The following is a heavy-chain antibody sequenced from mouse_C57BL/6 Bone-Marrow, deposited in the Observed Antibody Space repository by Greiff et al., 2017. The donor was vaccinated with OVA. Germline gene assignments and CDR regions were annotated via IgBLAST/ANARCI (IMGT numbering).Heavy chain of an antibody. V-gene: IGHV5-6*02. CDR3: ARPQYWYFDV. J-gene: IGHJ1*03. CDR1: GFTFSSYG. Sequence: DVKLQESGGDLVKPGGSLKLSCAASGFTFSSYGMSWVRQTPDKRLEWVATISSGGSYTYYPDSVKGRFTISRDNAKNTLYLQMSSLKSEDTAMYYCARPQYWYFDVWGTGTTVTVSS. CDR2: ISSGGSYT.